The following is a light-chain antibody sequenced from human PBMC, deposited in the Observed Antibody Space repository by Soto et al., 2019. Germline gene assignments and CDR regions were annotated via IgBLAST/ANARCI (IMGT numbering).Light chain of an antibody. Sequence: QSALTQPASVSGSPGQSITISCTGTSSDVGSYNLVSWYQQHPGKAPKLMIYEGSKRPSGVSNRFSGAKSGNTASLTISGLQAEDEADYYCCSSAGSSTGVVFGGGTKLTVL. CDR2: EGS. CDR1: SSDVGSYNL. CDR3: CSSAGSSTGVV. J-gene: IGLJ2*01. V-gene: IGLV2-23*01.